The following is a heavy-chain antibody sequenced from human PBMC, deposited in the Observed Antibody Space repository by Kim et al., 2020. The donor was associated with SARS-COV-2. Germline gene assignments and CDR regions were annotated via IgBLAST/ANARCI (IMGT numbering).Heavy chain of an antibody. V-gene: IGHV3-30*18. CDR3: AKGCTASYLQICGH. CDR2: ISNDGGTK. J-gene: IGHJ1*01. Sequence: GGSLRLSCIASGFTFNTYAMNWVRQAPGKGLEWVAGISNDGGTKNYADSVKGRFTISRDNSKNTLYLQMDSLRADDTAAYYCAKGCTASYLQICGHWAQG. CDR1: GFTFNTYA. D-gene: IGHD3-3*01.